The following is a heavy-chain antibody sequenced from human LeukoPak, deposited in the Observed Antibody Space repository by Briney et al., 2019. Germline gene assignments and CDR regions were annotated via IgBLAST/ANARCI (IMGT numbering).Heavy chain of an antibody. J-gene: IGHJ5*02. CDR1: GGSISSYY. V-gene: IGHV4-4*07. CDR2: IYTSGST. Sequence: SETLSLTCTVSGGSISSYYWSWIRQPAGKGLEWIGRIYTSGSTNYNPSPKSRVTMSVDTSKNQFSLKLSSVTAADTAVYYCARSGRDSSSWSNNWFDPWGQGTLVTVSS. CDR3: ARSGRDSSSWSNNWFDP. D-gene: IGHD6-13*01.